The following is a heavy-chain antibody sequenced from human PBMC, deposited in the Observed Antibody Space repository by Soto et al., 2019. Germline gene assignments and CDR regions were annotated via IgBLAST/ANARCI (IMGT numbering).Heavy chain of an antibody. CDR1: GGSISSYH. Sequence: SETLSLTCSVSGGSISSYHWSWIRQPPGKRLEWIGYIYYSGSTNYNPSLRSRVTISVDTSKNQFSLKLSSVTAADTAVYYCATVGRENYYFDYWGQGTTVTVSS. V-gene: IGHV4-59*01. D-gene: IGHD2-15*01. CDR3: ATVGRENYYFDY. J-gene: IGHJ4*02. CDR2: IYYSGST.